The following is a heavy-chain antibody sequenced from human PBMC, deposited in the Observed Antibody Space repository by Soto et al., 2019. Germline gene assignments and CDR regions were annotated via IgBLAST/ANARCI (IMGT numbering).Heavy chain of an antibody. D-gene: IGHD3-22*01. J-gene: IGHJ4*02. CDR1: GGSISTAGYY. CDR2: IYYRGST. Sequence: SETLSLTCNVSGGSISTAGYYWCWIRQPPGKGLEWIGYIYYRGSTYYNPSLESRVAISIDTSKNQFSLNLTSVTAADMAVYFCVSDYDRRGYIGYWGQGTLVIVSS. CDR3: VSDYDRRGYIGY. V-gene: IGHV4-30-4*01.